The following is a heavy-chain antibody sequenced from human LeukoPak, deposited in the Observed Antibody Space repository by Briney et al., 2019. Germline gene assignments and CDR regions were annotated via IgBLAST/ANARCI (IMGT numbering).Heavy chain of an antibody. Sequence: GESLKISCKGSGYSFTSNWIGWVRQMPGKGVEWMGIVHPGDPDTRYSPSFQGQVTISADKSISTAYLQWSSLKASDTAMYYCAAPRAGQAFDIWGQGTMVTVSS. CDR1: GYSFTSNW. J-gene: IGHJ3*02. V-gene: IGHV5-51*01. CDR3: AAPRAGQAFDI. CDR2: VHPGDPDT.